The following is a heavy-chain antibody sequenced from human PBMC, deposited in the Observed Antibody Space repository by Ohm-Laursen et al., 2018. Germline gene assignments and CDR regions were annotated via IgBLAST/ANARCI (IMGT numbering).Heavy chain of an antibody. CDR2: ISSSSSYI. CDR1: GFTFSTYS. Sequence: SLRLSCAASGFTFSTYSMNWVRQAPGKGLEWVSSISSSSSYIYYADSVKGRFTISRDNAKNSLYLQMNSLRAEDTAVYYCASGLYSSSWYMEEDYWGRGTLVTVSS. CDR3: ASGLYSSSWYMEEDY. V-gene: IGHV3-21*01. J-gene: IGHJ4*02. D-gene: IGHD6-13*01.